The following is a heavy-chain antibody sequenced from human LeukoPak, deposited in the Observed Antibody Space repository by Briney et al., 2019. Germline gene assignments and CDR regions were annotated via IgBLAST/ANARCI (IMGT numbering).Heavy chain of an antibody. Sequence: ASVKVSCKASGYTFTSYDINWVRQAPGQGLEWRGVINPGSGSPNYAQKFQGRVTMTRDTSASTVYLELSSLRSEDTAVYFCVRADVLTGSLPPFTFFDYWGQGTLVTVSP. V-gene: IGHV1-46*01. CDR2: INPGSGSP. CDR3: VRADVLTGSLPPFTFFDY. CDR1: GYTFTSYD. J-gene: IGHJ4*02. D-gene: IGHD3-9*01.